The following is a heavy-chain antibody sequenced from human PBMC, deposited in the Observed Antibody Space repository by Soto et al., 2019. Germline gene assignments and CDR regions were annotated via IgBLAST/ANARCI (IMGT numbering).Heavy chain of an antibody. V-gene: IGHV3-30-3*01. J-gene: IGHJ6*02. CDR2: ISYDGSNK. CDR3: ASTMDV. Sequence: QVQLVESGGGVVQPGRSLKLSCAASGFTFSSYAMHWVRQAPGKGLEWVAVISYDGSNKYYADSVKGRFTISRDNSKNTLYLQMNSLRAEDTAVYYCASTMDVWGQGTMVTVSS. CDR1: GFTFSSYA.